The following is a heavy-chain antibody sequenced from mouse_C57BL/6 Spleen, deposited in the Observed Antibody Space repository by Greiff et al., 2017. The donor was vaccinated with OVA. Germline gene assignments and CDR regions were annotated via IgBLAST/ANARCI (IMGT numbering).Heavy chain of an antibody. CDR1: GYTFTSYW. V-gene: IGHV1-59*01. CDR3: ARETTVVDY. CDR2: IDPSDSYT. J-gene: IGHJ2*01. Sequence: QVQLQQSGAELVRPGTSVKLSCKASGYTFTSYWMHWVKQRPGQGLEWIGVIDPSDSYTNYNQKFKGKATLTVDTSSSTAYMQLSSLTSEDSAVYYCARETTVVDYWGQGTTLTVSS. D-gene: IGHD1-1*01.